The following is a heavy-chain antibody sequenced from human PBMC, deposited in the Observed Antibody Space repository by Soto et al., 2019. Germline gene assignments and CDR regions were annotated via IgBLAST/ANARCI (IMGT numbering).Heavy chain of an antibody. Sequence: GGSLRLSCAASGFTFSSYAMHWVRQAPGKGLEWVAVISYGGSNKYYADSVKGRFTISRDNSKNTLYLQMNSLRAEDTAVYYCARDLGNYYDSSGSFDYWGQGTLVTVSS. CDR1: GFTFSSYA. D-gene: IGHD3-22*01. CDR3: ARDLGNYYDSSGSFDY. CDR2: ISYGGSNK. V-gene: IGHV3-30-3*01. J-gene: IGHJ4*02.